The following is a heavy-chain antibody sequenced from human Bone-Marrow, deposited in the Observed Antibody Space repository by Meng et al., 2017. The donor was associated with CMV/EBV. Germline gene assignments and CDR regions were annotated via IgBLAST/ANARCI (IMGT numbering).Heavy chain of an antibody. CDR2: IRYDGSNK. Sequence: GESLKISCAASGFTFSTYGMHWVRQAPGKGLEWVAFIRYDGSNKYYADSVKGRFTISRDNSKNTLYLQMNSLRAEDTAVYYCAKESKSFYCGGDCSLDYWGQETLVTVSS. CDR3: AKESKSFYCGGDCSLDY. CDR1: GFTFSTYG. J-gene: IGHJ4*02. V-gene: IGHV3-30*02. D-gene: IGHD2-21*01.